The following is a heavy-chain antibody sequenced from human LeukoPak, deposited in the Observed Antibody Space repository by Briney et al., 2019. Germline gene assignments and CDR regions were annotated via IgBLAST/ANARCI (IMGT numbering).Heavy chain of an antibody. CDR1: GFTFTSYA. V-gene: IGHV3-23*01. Sequence: GGSLRLSCAASGFTFTSYAMSWVRQAPGKGLEWVSSISGGSGGTYYADSVKGRFTISRDNSKNTLYLQMNSLRAEDTAVYYCAFIFTVTTSFDYWGQGTLVTVSS. D-gene: IGHD4-17*01. CDR3: AFIFTVTTSFDY. CDR2: ISGGSGGT. J-gene: IGHJ4*02.